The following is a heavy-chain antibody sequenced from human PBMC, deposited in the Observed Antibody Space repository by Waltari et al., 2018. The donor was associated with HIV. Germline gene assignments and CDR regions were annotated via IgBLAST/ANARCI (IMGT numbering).Heavy chain of an antibody. CDR1: GYTFIGYD. Sequence: QVQLVQSGAEVKELGTSVRVSCKASGYTFIGYDIHWVRQAAGQGLEWMGWMNPNSGHTCYEQSFQGRVIMTRNISIDTVYMELTSLKFEDTAVYFCARSRSGGFAPRFDYWGQGALVTVSS. J-gene: IGHJ4*02. V-gene: IGHV1-8*01. D-gene: IGHD5-12*01. CDR2: MNPNSGHT. CDR3: ARSRSGGFAPRFDY.